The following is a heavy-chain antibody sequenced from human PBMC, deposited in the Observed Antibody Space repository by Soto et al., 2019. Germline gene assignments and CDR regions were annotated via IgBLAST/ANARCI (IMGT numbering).Heavy chain of an antibody. D-gene: IGHD1-26*01. J-gene: IGHJ4*02. CDR1: GFTFSHYG. CDR3: VRYSGKYQGPIDY. V-gene: IGHV3-30*03. Sequence: QVQLVESGGGVVQPGRSLRLSCAASGFTFSHYGIHWVRQAPGKGLEWLAVISYDGSNKHYADSVKGRFTVSRDNSKTTLYLQMNSLRAEDTAVYFCVRYSGKYQGPIDYWGQGTLVTVFS. CDR2: ISYDGSNK.